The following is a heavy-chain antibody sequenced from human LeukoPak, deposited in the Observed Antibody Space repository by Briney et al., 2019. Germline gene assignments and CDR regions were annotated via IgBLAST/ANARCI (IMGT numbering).Heavy chain of an antibody. CDR1: GGSISSYY. CDR3: ARHSSNYGSESIFDY. V-gene: IGHV4-39*01. D-gene: IGHD3-10*01. J-gene: IGHJ4*02. CDR2: IYYSGST. Sequence: PSETLSLTCTVSGGSISSYYWSWLRQPPGKGLEWIGSIYYSGSTYYNPSLKSRVTISVDTSKKQFSLKLSSVTAADTAVYYCARHSSNYGSESIFDYWGQGALVTVFS.